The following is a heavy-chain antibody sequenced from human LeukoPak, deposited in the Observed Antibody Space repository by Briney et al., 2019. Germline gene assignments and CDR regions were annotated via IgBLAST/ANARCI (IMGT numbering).Heavy chain of an antibody. V-gene: IGHV3-23*01. CDR3: GKKGEVEITLGGVILLDY. CDR1: GFTFSSYA. CDR2: ISGSGGST. D-gene: IGHD3-16*01. Sequence: GGSLRLSCAASGFTFSSYAMSWVRQAPGKGLEWVSTISGSGGSTYYADSVKGRFTISRDNSKNTLYLQMNSLGAEDTAVYYCGKKGEVEITLGGVILLDYWAQGTLFPVS. J-gene: IGHJ4*02.